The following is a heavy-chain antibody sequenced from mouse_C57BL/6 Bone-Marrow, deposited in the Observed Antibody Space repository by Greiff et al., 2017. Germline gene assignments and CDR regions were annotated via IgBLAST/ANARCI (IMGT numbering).Heavy chain of an antibody. CDR1: GYSITSGYY. CDR3: AREGSL. Sequence: DVKLQESGPGLVKPSQSLSLTCSVTGYSITSGYYWNWIRQFPGNKLEWMGYISYDGSNNYNPSLKNRISITRDTSKNQFFLKLNSVATEDTATYYCAREGSLWGQGTTLTVSS. J-gene: IGHJ2*01. V-gene: IGHV3-6*01. CDR2: ISYDGSN.